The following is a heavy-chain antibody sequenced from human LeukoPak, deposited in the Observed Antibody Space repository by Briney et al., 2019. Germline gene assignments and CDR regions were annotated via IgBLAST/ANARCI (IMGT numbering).Heavy chain of an antibody. J-gene: IGHJ6*03. Sequence: ASVKVSCKASGYTFTGYYMHWVRQAPGQGLEWMGWINPNSGGTNYAQKFQGRVTMTRDTSISTAYMELSRLRSDDTAVYYCARSGTKVPYYYYYMDVWGKGTTVTVSS. CDR2: INPNSGGT. V-gene: IGHV1-2*02. CDR1: GYTFTGYY. D-gene: IGHD4/OR15-4a*01. CDR3: ARSGTKVPYYYYYMDV.